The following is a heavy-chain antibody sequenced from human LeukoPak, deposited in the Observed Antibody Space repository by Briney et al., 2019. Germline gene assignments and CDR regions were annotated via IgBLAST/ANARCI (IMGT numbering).Heavy chain of an antibody. CDR2: IYYSGST. CDR3: AREAIVVVPAAIERWFDH. V-gene: IGHV4-30-4*01. J-gene: IGHJ5*02. D-gene: IGHD2-2*02. Sequence: PSETLSLTCTVSGGSISSGDYYWRWIRQPPGKGLEWIVYIYYSGSTYYNPSLKSRITISVDTSKNQFSLKLSSVTAADTAVYYCAREAIVVVPAAIERWFDHWGQGTLVTVSS. CDR1: GGSISSGDYY.